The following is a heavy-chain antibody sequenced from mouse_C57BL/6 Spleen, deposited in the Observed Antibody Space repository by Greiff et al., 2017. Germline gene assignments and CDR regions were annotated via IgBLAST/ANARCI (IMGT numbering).Heavy chain of an antibody. Sequence: QVQLQQSGAELARPGASVKLSCKASGYTFTSYGISWVKQRTGQGLEWIGEIYPRSGNTYYNEKFKGKATLTADKSSSTAYMELRSLTSEDSAVYFCASRDYGSSYEAWFAYWGQGTLVTVSA. J-gene: IGHJ3*01. D-gene: IGHD1-1*01. V-gene: IGHV1-81*01. CDR1: GYTFTSYG. CDR2: IYPRSGNT. CDR3: ASRDYGSSYEAWFAY.